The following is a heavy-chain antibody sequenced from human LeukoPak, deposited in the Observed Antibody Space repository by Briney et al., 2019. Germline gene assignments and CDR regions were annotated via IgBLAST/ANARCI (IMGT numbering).Heavy chain of an antibody. CDR2: IYYSGST. J-gene: IGHJ4*02. V-gene: IGHV4-59*01. CDR3: ARALEGYDHDY. CDR1: GGSISSYY. D-gene: IGHD5-12*01. Sequence: SETLSLTCTVSGGSISSYYWSWIRQPPGKGLEWIGYIYYSGSTNYNPSLKSRVTISVDTSKNQFSLKLSSVTAEDTDVYYCARALEGYDHDYWGQGTLVTVSS.